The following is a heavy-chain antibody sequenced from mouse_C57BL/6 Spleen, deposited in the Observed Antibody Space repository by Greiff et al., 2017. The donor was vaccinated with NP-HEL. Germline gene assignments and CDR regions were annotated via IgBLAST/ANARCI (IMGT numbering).Heavy chain of an antibody. CDR3: AYYYGSSRYYAMDY. Sequence: VQRVESGPELVKPGASVKISCKASGYAFSSSWMNWVKQRPGKGLEWIGRIYPGDGDTNYNGKFKGKATLTADKSSSTAYMQLSSLTSEDSAVYFCAYYYGSSRYYAMDYWGQGTSVTVSS. J-gene: IGHJ4*01. V-gene: IGHV1-82*01. D-gene: IGHD1-1*01. CDR1: GYAFSSSW. CDR2: IYPGDGDT.